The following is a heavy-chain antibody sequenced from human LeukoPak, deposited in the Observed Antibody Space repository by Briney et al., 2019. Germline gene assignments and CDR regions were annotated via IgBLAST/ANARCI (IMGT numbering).Heavy chain of an antibody. CDR2: TYNSGCT. CDR1: GDSISSGH. J-gene: IGHJ4*02. D-gene: IGHD7-27*01. V-gene: IGHV4-59*11. CDR3: ARDNWGSLDY. Sequence: PSETLSLTCTVSGDSISSGHGWSWIRQPPGKGLEWIGYTYNSGCTNCNPSLKSRVTMSVDTSKSQSSLKLSSVTAADTAVYFCARDNWGSLDYWGQGTLVTVSS.